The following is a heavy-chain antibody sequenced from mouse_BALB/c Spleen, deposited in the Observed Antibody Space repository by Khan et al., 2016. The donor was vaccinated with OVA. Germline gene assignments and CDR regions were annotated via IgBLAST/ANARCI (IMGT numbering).Heavy chain of an antibody. V-gene: IGHV9-3*02. CDR2: INTNTGEP. CDR1: GYTFTHYG. CDR3: ARSRWLLPAMDY. D-gene: IGHD2-3*01. Sequence: QVQLKESGPDLKKPGETVKISCKASGYTFTHYGMNWVRQSPGKGLKWMGWINTNTGEPTYAEEFKGRFAFSLETSASTAYLQINNLKNEDTATYFCARSRWLLPAMDYWGQGTSVTVSS. J-gene: IGHJ4*01.